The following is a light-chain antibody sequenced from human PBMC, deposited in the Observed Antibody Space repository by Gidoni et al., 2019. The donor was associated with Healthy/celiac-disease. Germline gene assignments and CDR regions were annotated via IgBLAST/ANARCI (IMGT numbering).Light chain of an antibody. Sequence: EIVLTQSPATLSLSPGERATLSCRASQSVSSYLAWYQQKPSQAPRLLTFDAPNRATGLPARFSGSRSQTDFTLTISSREPVYFAVSYCHLRINWLTFGGGTKVDIK. CDR1: QSVSSY. J-gene: IGKJ4*01. V-gene: IGKV3-11*01. CDR3: HLRINWLT. CDR2: DAP.